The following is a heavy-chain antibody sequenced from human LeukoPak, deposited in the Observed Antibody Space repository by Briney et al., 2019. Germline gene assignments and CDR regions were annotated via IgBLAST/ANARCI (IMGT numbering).Heavy chain of an antibody. CDR3: AKGKDYYDSSGYYYTYAFDV. Sequence: GGSLRLSCAASGFTFSSYAMSWVRQAPGKGLEWVSAISGSGGSTYYADSVKGRFTISRDNSKNTLYLQMNSLRAEDTAVYYCAKGKDYYDSSGYYYTYAFDVWGQGTMVTVSS. CDR1: GFTFSSYA. CDR2: ISGSGGST. V-gene: IGHV3-23*01. J-gene: IGHJ3*01. D-gene: IGHD3-22*01.